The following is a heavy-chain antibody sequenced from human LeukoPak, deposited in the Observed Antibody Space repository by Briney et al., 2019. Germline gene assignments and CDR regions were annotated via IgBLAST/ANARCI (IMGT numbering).Heavy chain of an antibody. CDR3: ARVRVDGSGSYLDY. Sequence: GGSLRLPCAASGFTFSSYSMNWVRQAPGKGLEWVSYISSSSSTIYYADSVKGRFTISRDNAKNSLYLQMNSLRAEDTAVYYCARVRVDGSGSYLDYWGQGTLVTVSS. J-gene: IGHJ4*02. CDR1: GFTFSSYS. CDR2: ISSSSSTI. D-gene: IGHD3-10*01. V-gene: IGHV3-48*04.